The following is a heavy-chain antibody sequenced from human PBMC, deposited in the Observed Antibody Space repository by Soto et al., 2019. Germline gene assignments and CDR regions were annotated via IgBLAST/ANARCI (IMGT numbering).Heavy chain of an antibody. CDR1: GFTFSSYA. CDR2: ISCSGGST. V-gene: IGHV3-23*01. J-gene: IGHJ4*02. Sequence: GGSLRLSCAASGFTFSSYAMSWVRQAPGKGLEWVSAISCSGGSTYYADSVKGRFTISRDNSKNTHDLQMNSLRAEDTAVYYCAKGLPIWFGEPAPQYYFDYLGQGTLVTVSS. CDR3: AKGLPIWFGEPAPQYYFDY. D-gene: IGHD3-10*01.